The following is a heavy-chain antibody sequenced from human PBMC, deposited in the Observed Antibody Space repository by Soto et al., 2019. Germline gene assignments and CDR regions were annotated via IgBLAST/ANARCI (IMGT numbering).Heavy chain of an antibody. D-gene: IGHD2-2*01. Sequence: GGSLRLSCAASGFTFSNAWMSWVRQAPGKGLEWVGRIKSKTDGGTTDYAAPVKGRFTISRDDSKNTLYLQMNSLKTEDTAVYYCTTTYPDIVVEPDAFDIWGQGTMVTVSS. V-gene: IGHV3-15*01. CDR1: GFTFSNAW. J-gene: IGHJ3*02. CDR3: TTTYPDIVVEPDAFDI. CDR2: IKSKTDGGTT.